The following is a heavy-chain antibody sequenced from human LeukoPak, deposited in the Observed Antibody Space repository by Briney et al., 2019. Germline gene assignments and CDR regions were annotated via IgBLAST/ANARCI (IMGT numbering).Heavy chain of an antibody. V-gene: IGHV4-31*03. CDR3: ASEDFGVVII. CDR1: GGSISSGGYY. CDR2: IYYSGST. D-gene: IGHD3-3*01. J-gene: IGHJ4*02. Sequence: SETLSLTCTVSGGSISSGGYYWSWIRQHPGKGLEWIGYIYYSGSTYYNPSLKSRVTISVDTSKNQFSLKLSSVTAADTAVYYCASEDFGVVIIRGQGTLVTVSS.